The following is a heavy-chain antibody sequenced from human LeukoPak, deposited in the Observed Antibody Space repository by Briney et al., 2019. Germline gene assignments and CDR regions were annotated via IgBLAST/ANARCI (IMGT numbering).Heavy chain of an antibody. CDR2: IKQDGSEK. CDR1: GFTFSTYW. J-gene: IGHJ1*01. Sequence: HPGGSLRLSCAASGFTFSTYWMTWVRQAPGKGLEWVANIKQDGSEKYYVDSVKGRFTISRDNSDKMLFLEMNSLRADDTALYYCAKWGFIAPSGDPIRESFYEWGRGTLVTVSS. D-gene: IGHD2-21*02. V-gene: IGHV3-7*01. CDR3: AKWGFIAPSGDPIRESFYE.